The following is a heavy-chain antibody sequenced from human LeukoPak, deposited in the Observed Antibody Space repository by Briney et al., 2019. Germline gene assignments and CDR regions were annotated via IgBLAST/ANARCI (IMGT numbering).Heavy chain of an antibody. CDR3: AKGGGWLYYFDY. J-gene: IGHJ4*02. V-gene: IGHV3-23*01. CDR1: GFTFNDYA. Sequence: PGRSLRLSCAASGFTFNDYAMHWVRQAPGKGLEWVSAVSDSGGSTYYADSVKGRFTISRDNSKNTLYLQMNSLRAEDTAVYYCAKGGGWLYYFDYWGQGTLVTVSS. CDR2: VSDSGGST. D-gene: IGHD6-19*01.